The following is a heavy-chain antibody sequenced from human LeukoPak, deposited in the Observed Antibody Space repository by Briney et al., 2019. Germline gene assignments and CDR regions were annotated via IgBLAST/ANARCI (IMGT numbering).Heavy chain of an antibody. CDR3: ARVTYYYDSSGYYYPMDY. D-gene: IGHD3-22*01. CDR1: GYTFTSYG. CDR2: IIPIFGTA. J-gene: IGHJ4*02. Sequence: SVKVSCKASGYTFTSYGISWVRQAPGQGLEWMGGIIPIFGTANYAQKFQGRVTITTDESTSTAYMELSSLRSEDTAVYYCARVTYYYDSSGYYYPMDYWGQGTLVTVSS. V-gene: IGHV1-69*05.